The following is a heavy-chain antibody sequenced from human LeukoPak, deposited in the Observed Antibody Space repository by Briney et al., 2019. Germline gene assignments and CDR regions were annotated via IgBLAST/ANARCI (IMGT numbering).Heavy chain of an antibody. CDR2: ISGSGYST. Sequence: GRSLRLSCVASGFSFSSYALHWVRQAPGKGLEWVSVISGSGYSTYYADSVKGRFTISRDNSKNTLYLQTNSLRAEDTAVYYCAKDYGDYAYYFHYWGQGTLVTVSS. CDR3: AKDYGDYAYYFHY. CDR1: GFSFSSYA. V-gene: IGHV3-23*01. J-gene: IGHJ4*02. D-gene: IGHD4-17*01.